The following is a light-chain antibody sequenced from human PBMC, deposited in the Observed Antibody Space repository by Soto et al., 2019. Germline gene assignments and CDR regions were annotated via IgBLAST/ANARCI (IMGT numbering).Light chain of an antibody. CDR1: QGINTW. CDR2: KAS. V-gene: IGKV1-5*03. Sequence: DIQMTQSPSTLSASVGDRVTITCRASQGINTWLAWYQQKPGKAPNLLIYKASSLDSGVTSRFSGSGSRKEFTLTISGLQPDDSARYYCQQYNVAPWTFGHGTKLEIK. J-gene: IGKJ1*01. CDR3: QQYNVAPWT.